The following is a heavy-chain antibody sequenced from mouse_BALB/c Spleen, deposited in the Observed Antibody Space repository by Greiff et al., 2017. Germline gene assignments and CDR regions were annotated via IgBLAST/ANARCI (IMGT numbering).Heavy chain of an antibody. CDR3: ARHPIYDGYYFDY. D-gene: IGHD2-3*01. CDR2: ISSGGGST. CDR1: GFAFSSYD. J-gene: IGHJ2*01. Sequence: EVKLMESGGGLVKLGGSLKLSCAASGFAFSSYDMSWVRQTPEKRLEWVAYISSGGGSTYYPDTVKGRFTISRDNAKNTLYLQMSSLKSEDTAMYYCARHPIYDGYYFDYWGQGTTLTVSS. V-gene: IGHV5-12-1*01.